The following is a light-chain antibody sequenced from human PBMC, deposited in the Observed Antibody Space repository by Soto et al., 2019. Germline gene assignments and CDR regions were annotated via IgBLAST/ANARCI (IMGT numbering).Light chain of an antibody. J-gene: IGLJ3*02. V-gene: IGLV1-47*01. CDR1: SSNVGSTY. CDR2: RND. Sequence: QSVLTQPPSVSATPGQRVTISCSGSSSNVGSTYVYWYQQLPGTAPELLISRNDQRPSGVPDRFSGSKSGTSSSLAISGLRSEDEADYYCAAWDDSLSSQVFGGGTQLTVL. CDR3: AAWDDSLSSQV.